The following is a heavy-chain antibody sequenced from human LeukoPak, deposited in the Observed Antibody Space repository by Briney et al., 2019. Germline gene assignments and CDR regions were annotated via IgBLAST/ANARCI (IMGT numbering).Heavy chain of an antibody. Sequence: GGSLRLSCAASGFTFSSYSMNWVRQAPGKGLEWVSSISTSSSYIYYADSLKGRFTISRDNAKNSLYLQMNSLRAEDTAVYYCARDPTSGWYGFDYWGQGTLVTVSS. J-gene: IGHJ4*02. CDR3: ARDPTSGWYGFDY. D-gene: IGHD6-19*01. CDR1: GFTFSSYS. CDR2: ISTSSSYI. V-gene: IGHV3-21*01.